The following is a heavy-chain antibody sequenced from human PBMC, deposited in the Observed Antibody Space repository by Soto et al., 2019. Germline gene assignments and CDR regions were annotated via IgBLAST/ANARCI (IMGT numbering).Heavy chain of an antibody. CDR3: AQGSSGWSSQNDAFDI. Sequence: QVQLVESGGGVVQPGRSLRLSCAASGFTFSSYGMHWVRQAPGKGLEWVAVISYDGSNKYYADSVKGRFTISRDNSKNTLYLQMNSLRAEDTAVYYCAQGSSGWSSQNDAFDIWGQGTMVTVSS. CDR1: GFTFSSYG. D-gene: IGHD6-19*01. V-gene: IGHV3-30*18. J-gene: IGHJ3*02. CDR2: ISYDGSNK.